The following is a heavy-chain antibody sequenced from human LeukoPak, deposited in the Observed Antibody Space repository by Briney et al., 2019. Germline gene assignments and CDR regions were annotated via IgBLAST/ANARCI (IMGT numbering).Heavy chain of an antibody. D-gene: IGHD6-13*01. J-gene: IGHJ4*02. CDR1: GFTFSNFA. CDR2: ISGSGSRT. Sequence: GGSLRLSCAASGFTFSNFAMSWVRQAPGKGLEWVSVISGSGSRTYYADSVKGRFTISRDNSRNTIYLQMTSLRTEDTAIYYCAKDAAAAGSAYYFEYWGQGTLVTVSS. V-gene: IGHV3-23*01. CDR3: AKDAAAAGSAYYFEY.